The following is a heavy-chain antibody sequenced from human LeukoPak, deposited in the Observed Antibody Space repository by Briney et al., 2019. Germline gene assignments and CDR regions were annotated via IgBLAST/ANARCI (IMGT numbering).Heavy chain of an antibody. CDR3: AKDVRGYSSGWPADY. D-gene: IGHD6-19*01. V-gene: IGHV3-30*18. CDR1: GFTFSTYG. Sequence: PGGSLRLSCAASGFTFSTYGMYWVRQAPGKGLEWVAIISYDGNDKYYADSVKGRFSISRDDSRNTLYLQMNSLKPEGTAVYYCAKDVRGYSSGWPADYWGQGTLVTVSS. J-gene: IGHJ4*02. CDR2: ISYDGNDK.